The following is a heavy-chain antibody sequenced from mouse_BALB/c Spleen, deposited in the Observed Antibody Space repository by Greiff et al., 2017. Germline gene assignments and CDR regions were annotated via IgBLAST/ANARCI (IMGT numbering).Heavy chain of an antibody. CDR2: IRLKSNNYAT. Sequence: EVMLVESGGGLVQPGGSMKLSCVASGFTFSNYWMNWVRQSPEKGLEWVAEIRLKSNNYATHYAESVKGRFTISRDDSKSSVYLQMNNLRAEDTGIYYCTREKEGAMDYWGQGTSVTVSS. CDR1: GFTFSNYW. CDR3: TREKEGAMDY. J-gene: IGHJ4*01. V-gene: IGHV6-6*02.